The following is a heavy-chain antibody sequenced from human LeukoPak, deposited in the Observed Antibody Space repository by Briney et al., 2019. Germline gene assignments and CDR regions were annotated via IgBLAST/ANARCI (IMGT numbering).Heavy chain of an antibody. CDR2: MSRSGDYI. V-gene: IGHV3-21*01. Sequence: GGSLRLSCAASGFTFTNYNIDWVRQAPGKGLEWMSWMSRSGDYISYAESVKGRFTITRDNAKKSVYLQMNRLRAEDTAVYYCARDADDFDSSAYYLDLDHWGQGTLVPVSS. D-gene: IGHD3-22*01. J-gene: IGHJ5*02. CDR1: GFTFTNYN. CDR3: ARDADDFDSSAYYLDLDH.